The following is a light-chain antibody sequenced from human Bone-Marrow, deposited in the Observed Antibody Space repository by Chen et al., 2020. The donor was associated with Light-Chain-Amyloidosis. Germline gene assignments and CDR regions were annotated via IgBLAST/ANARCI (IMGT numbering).Light chain of an antibody. Sequence: QSALTQPASVSGSPGQSITISCTGTSSAVGGDNHVSWYQQHPDKAPKLIIYEVTNRPSWVPDRFSGSKSDNTASLTISGLQTEDEADYFSSSYTITNTLVFGSGTRVTVL. CDR3: SSYTITNTLV. CDR1: SSAVGGDNH. CDR2: EVT. J-gene: IGLJ1*01. V-gene: IGLV2-14*01.